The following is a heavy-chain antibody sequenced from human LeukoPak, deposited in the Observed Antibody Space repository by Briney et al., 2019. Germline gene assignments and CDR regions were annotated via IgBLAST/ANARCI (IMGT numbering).Heavy chain of an antibody. V-gene: IGHV4-4*09. J-gene: IGHJ5*02. Sequence: SETLSLTCTVSGGSISSYYWSWIRQPPGKGLEWIGRVYTSGSTNYNPSLKSRVTISVDTSKNQFSLMLSFVTAADTAVYYCATNYGSGSYYLGPNWLDPWGQGTLVTVSS. D-gene: IGHD3-10*01. CDR2: VYTSGST. CDR1: GGSISSYY. CDR3: ATNYGSGSYYLGPNWLDP.